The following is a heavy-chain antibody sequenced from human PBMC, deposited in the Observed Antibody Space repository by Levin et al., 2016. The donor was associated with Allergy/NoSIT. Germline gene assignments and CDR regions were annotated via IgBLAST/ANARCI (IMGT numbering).Heavy chain of an antibody. V-gene: IGHV3-33*05. Sequence: GGSLRLSCAASGFTFSSYGMHWVRQAPGKGLEWVAVILYDGTNKYYADSVKGRFAISRDNSQNTLYLQINSLRAEDTAIYYCATELIRVDGIDYWGRGTLVTVSS. D-gene: IGHD1-1*01. CDR3: ATELIRVDGIDY. CDR1: GFTFSSYG. J-gene: IGHJ4*02. CDR2: ILYDGTNK.